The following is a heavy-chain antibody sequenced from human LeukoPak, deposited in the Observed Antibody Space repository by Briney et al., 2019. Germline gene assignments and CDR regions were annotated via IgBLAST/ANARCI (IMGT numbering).Heavy chain of an antibody. J-gene: IGHJ6*02. V-gene: IGHV3-7*03. Sequence: PGGSLRLSCAASGFTFSSYWMSWVRQAPGKGLEWVANIKQDGSEKYYVDSVKGRFTISRDNAKNSLYLQMNSLRAEDTAVYYCARDPNDCSSTSCPERYGMDVWGQGTTVTVSS. CDR1: GFTFSSYW. D-gene: IGHD2-2*01. CDR3: ARDPNDCSSTSCPERYGMDV. CDR2: IKQDGSEK.